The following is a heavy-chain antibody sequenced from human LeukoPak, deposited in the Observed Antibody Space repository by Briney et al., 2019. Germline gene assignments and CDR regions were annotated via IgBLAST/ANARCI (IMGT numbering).Heavy chain of an antibody. J-gene: IGHJ6*03. V-gene: IGHV1-69*05. CDR1: GGTFSSYA. Sequence: GASVKVSCKASGGTFSSYAISWVRQAPGQGLEWMGGIIPIFGTANYAQKFQGRVTITTDESTSTAYMELSSLRSEDTAVYYCARGVGVVIDYYYYYMDVWGKGTTVTVSS. CDR2: IIPIFGTA. D-gene: IGHD3-3*01. CDR3: ARGVGVVIDYYYYYMDV.